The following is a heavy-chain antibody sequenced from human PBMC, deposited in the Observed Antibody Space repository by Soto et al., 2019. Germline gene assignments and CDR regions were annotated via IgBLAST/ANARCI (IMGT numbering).Heavy chain of an antibody. V-gene: IGHV4-30-4*01. CDR1: GVSINRGDYY. CDR3: AREGGDIVQVPYY. CDR2: IYYNGDT. J-gene: IGHJ4*02. Sequence: QVRLQESGPKLVRPSQTLSLTCSVSGVSINRGDYYWSWIRQSPGRGLEWIGSIYYNGDTNYNTSLGSRVTMSVETSKNQVFLDLQSVVAADTAVYFCAREGGDIVQVPYYWGQGTLITVSS. D-gene: IGHD2-15*01.